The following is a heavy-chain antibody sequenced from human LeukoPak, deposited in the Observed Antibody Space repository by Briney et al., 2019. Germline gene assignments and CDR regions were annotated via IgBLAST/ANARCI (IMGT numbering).Heavy chain of an antibody. V-gene: IGHV4-59*01. D-gene: IGHD2-15*01. Sequence: SETLSLTCTVSVGSIGGFYWSWIRQPPGKGLEWIAYIFYSGTTKYNPSLENRVSISVDTSKHQFSLKLSSVTAADTAVYYCAKYKVTGGRVYWGQGTLVTVSS. CDR2: IFYSGTT. CDR1: VGSIGGFY. CDR3: AKYKVTGGRVY. J-gene: IGHJ4*02.